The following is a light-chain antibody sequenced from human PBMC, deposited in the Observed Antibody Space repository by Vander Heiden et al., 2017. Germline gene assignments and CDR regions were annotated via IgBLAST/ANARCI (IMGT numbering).Light chain of an antibody. V-gene: IGKV3-11*01. CDR1: QSVSSY. J-gene: IGKJ3*01. CDR2: DAS. CDR3: QQRSNWPPLFT. Sequence: EIVLTPSPATLSLSPGERATLSCRASQSVSSYLAWYQQKPGQAPRLLIYDASNRATGIPARFSGSGSGTDFALTISSLEPEDFAVDDCQQRSNWPPLFTFGPGTKVDIK.